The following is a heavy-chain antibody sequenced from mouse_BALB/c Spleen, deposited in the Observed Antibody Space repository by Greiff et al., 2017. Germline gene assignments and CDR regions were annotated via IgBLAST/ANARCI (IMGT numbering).Heavy chain of an antibody. CDR3: AREGLYYYDV. V-gene: IGHV5-12-2*01. CDR2: ISNCGGST. CDR1: GFTFSSYT. Sequence: EVKLMESGGGLVQPGGSLKLSCAASGFTFSSYTMSWVRQTPEKRLEWVAYISNCGGSTYYPDTVKGRFTISRDNAKNTLYLQMSCLKSEATAMYYCAREGLYYYDVWGAGTTVTVSS. D-gene: IGHD1-1*01. J-gene: IGHJ1*01.